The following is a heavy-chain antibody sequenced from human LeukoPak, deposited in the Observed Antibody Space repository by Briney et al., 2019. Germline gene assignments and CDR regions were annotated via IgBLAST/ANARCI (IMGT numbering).Heavy chain of an antibody. J-gene: IGHJ6*03. D-gene: IGHD3-3*01. V-gene: IGHV4-59*01. CDR1: GGSISSYY. CDR3: ARVSVAYYDFWSGLGYYMDV. CDR2: IYYSGST. Sequence: SETLSLTCTVSGGSISSYYWSWIRQPPGKGLEWIGYIYYSGSTNYNPSLKSRVTISVDTSKNQFTLKLSSVTAADTAVYYCARVSVAYYDFWSGLGYYMDVWGKGTTVTVSS.